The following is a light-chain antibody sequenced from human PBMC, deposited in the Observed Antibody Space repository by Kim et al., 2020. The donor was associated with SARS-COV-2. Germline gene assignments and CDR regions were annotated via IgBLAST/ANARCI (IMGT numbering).Light chain of an antibody. CDR2: HAS. J-gene: IGKJ1*01. Sequence: AASIGDTVMIDCRARQPSHSRLAWYQQQPGSAPKLLIFHASILQSGVPSRFRGSESGTEFTLTINSLQPDDFATYYCQQYILGGSFGQGTKVDIK. CDR1: QPSHSR. V-gene: IGKV1-5*03. CDR3: QQYILGGS.